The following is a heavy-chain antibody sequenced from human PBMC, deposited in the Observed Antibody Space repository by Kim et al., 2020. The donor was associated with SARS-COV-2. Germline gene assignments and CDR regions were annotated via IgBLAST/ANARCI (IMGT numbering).Heavy chain of an antibody. CDR1: GFTFSTHA. CDR2: IVSGGTT. J-gene: IGHJ4*02. Sequence: GGSLRLSCVASGFTFSTHAMSWVRQAPGKGLEWVSGIVSGGTTYYADSVQGRFKISRDNSKNTLYLQMDSLRAGDTAIYYCAQGQVESNYASRWGQGTLVAVSS. V-gene: IGHV3-23*01. D-gene: IGHD4-4*01. CDR3: AQGQVESNYASR.